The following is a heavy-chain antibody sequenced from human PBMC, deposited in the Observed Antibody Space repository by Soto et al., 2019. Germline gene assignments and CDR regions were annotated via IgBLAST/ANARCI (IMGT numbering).Heavy chain of an antibody. CDR2: IYHSGST. CDR1: GYSISSGYY. J-gene: IGHJ4*02. V-gene: IGHV4-38-2*01. Sequence: SETLSLTCAVSGYSISSGYYWGWIRQPPGKGLEWIGSIYHSGSTYYNPSLKSRVTISVDTSKNQFSLKLSSVTAADTAVYYCARVRPYYYDSSGYPANYFDYWGQGTLVTVSS. D-gene: IGHD3-22*01. CDR3: ARVRPYYYDSSGYPANYFDY.